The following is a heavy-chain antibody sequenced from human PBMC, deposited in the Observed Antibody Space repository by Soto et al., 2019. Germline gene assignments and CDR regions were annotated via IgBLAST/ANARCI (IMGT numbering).Heavy chain of an antibody. D-gene: IGHD6-19*01. J-gene: IGHJ5*02. CDR2: IYYSGST. V-gene: IGHV4-59*01. CDR3: ARDQVAATRGFDP. CDR1: GGSISSYY. Sequence: PSETLSLTCTVSGGSISSYYWNWIRQPPGKGLEWIGYIYYSGSTNYNPSLKSRVTISVDTSKNQFSLKLSSVTAADTAVYYCARDQVAATRGFDPWGQGTLVTVSS.